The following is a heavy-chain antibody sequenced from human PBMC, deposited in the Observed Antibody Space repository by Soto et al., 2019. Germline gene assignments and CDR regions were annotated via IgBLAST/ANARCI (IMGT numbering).Heavy chain of an antibody. J-gene: IGHJ6*02. V-gene: IGHV3-33*01. CDR1: GFSFSSYG. CDR3: ARWWNDEEWVETMDV. Sequence: QVQLVESGGGVVQPGRSLRLSCAASGFSFSSYGMHWVRQAPGKGLEWVAVIYYDGSNEYYSDSVKGRFTISRDNSKNTLYLQMNSLRVEDTAVYYCARWWNDEEWVETMDVRGQGTTVTVSS. D-gene: IGHD1-1*01. CDR2: IYYDGSNE.